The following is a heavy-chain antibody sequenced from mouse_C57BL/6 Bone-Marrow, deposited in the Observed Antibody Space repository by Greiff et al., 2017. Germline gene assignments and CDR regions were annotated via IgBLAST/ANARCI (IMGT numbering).Heavy chain of an antibody. Sequence: QVQLQQPGAELVMPGASVKLSCKASGYTFTSYWMHWVKQRPGQGLEWIGEIDPSDSYTNYNQKFKGKSTLTVDKSSSTAYMQLSSLTSEDSAVYYGAREGGYDYDVTWFAYWGQGTLVTVSA. D-gene: IGHD2-4*01. CDR1: GYTFTSYW. CDR3: AREGGYDYDVTWFAY. V-gene: IGHV1-69*01. CDR2: IDPSDSYT. J-gene: IGHJ3*01.